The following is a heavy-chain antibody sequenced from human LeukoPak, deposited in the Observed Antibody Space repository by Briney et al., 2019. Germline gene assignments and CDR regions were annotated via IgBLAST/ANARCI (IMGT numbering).Heavy chain of an antibody. J-gene: IGHJ5*02. CDR1: GFSLSTSGVG. D-gene: IGHD3-16*02. V-gene: IGHV2-5*01. Sequence: ESGPTLVKPTQTLTLTCTFSGFSLSTSGVGVGWIRQPPGKALEWLALIYWNDDKLYSPSLKSRLTITKATSKNQVVPTMTNMDPVDTATYYCARLHNYDYVWGSYRPNWFDPWGQGTLVTVSS. CDR3: ARLHNYDYVWGSYRPNWFDP. CDR2: IYWNDDK.